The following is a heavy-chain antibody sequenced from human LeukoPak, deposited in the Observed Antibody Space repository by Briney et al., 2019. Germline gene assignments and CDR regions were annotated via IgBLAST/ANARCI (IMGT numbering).Heavy chain of an antibody. V-gene: IGHV4-61*02. CDR2: IYTSGST. CDR3: ARASYSYDINGWVPFDY. D-gene: IGHD3-22*01. CDR1: GNSISSGDNY. Sequence: SETLSLTCTVSGNSISSGDNYWSWIRQPAGKGLEWIGRIYTSGSTNYNPSLKSRVTISGDTSKNQFSLRLSSVTAADTAAYYCARASYSYDINGWVPFDYWGQGTLVTVSS. J-gene: IGHJ4*02.